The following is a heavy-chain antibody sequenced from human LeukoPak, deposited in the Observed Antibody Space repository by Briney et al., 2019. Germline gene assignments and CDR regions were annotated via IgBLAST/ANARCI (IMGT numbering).Heavy chain of an antibody. J-gene: IGHJ6*02. CDR3: ARDPYFNWNYYYYGMDV. CDR1: GYTFTSYY. CDR2: INPSGGST. Sequence: ASVTVSCKASGYTFTSYYMHWVRQAPGQGLEWMGIINPSGGSTSYAQKFQGRVTMTRDTSTSTVYMELSSLRSEDTAVYYCARDPYFNWNYYYYGMDVWGQGTTVTVSS. D-gene: IGHD3-9*01. V-gene: IGHV1-46*01.